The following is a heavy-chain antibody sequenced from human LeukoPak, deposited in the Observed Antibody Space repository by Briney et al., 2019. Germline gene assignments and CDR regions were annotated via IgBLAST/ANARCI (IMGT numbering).Heavy chain of an antibody. CDR2: INKDGSET. D-gene: IGHD4-11*01. CDR1: GFTFSSNW. J-gene: IGHJ4*02. CDR3: VRAGSYNSDY. V-gene: IGHV3-7*05. Sequence: HPGESLRLSCAASGFTFSSNWMTWVRQAPGKGLEWVANINKDGSETYYVDSVKGRFAISRDNAQNSLVLQMNSLRAEDTAVYYCVRAGSYNSDYWGQGTLVTVSS.